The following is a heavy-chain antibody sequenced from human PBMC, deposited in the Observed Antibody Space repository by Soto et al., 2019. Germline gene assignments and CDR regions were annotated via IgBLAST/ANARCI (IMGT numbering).Heavy chain of an antibody. CDR2: ISYDGSNK. CDR1: GFTFSSYG. V-gene: IGHV3-30*18. Sequence: QVQLVESGGGVVQPGRSLRLSCAASGFTFSSYGMHWVRQAPGKGLEWVAVISYDGSNKYYADSVKGRFTISRDNSKNTLYLQMNSLRAEDTAGYYCAKDSRSTLPYYYGMDVWGQGTTVTVSS. D-gene: IGHD2-2*01. J-gene: IGHJ6*02. CDR3: AKDSRSTLPYYYGMDV.